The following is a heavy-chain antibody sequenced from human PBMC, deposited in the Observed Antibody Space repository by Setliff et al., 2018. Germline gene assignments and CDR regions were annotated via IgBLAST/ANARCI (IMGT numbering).Heavy chain of an antibody. CDR1: GYTFANYA. CDR3: ARVSLPAAIVRFDS. D-gene: IGHD2-2*01. CDR2: ISGRKSNP. J-gene: IGHJ5*01. V-gene: IGHV1-18*01. Sequence: ASVKVSCKASGYTFANYAISWVRQASGQGLQWMGWISGRKSNPNYLQNLKGRFTMTIDTSSTTAYMELKNLRSDDTAMYFCARVSLPAAIVRFDSWGQGTLVTVSS.